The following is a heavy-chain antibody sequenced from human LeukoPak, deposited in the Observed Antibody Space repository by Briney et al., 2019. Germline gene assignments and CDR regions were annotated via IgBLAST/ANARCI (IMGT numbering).Heavy chain of an antibody. Sequence: GGSLRLSCAASGFTFSSYDMTWVRQAPGKGLEWVSGIGGSGGSTYYADSVKGRFTISRDNSKNTLYLQMNSLRAEDSAVYYCAKDRWYFDYWGQGTLVTVSS. CDR2: IGGSGGST. CDR3: AKDRWYFDY. CDR1: GFTFSSYD. V-gene: IGHV3-23*01. J-gene: IGHJ4*02. D-gene: IGHD6-13*01.